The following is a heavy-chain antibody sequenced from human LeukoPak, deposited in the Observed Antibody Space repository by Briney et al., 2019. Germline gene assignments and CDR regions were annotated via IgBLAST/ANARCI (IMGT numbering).Heavy chain of an antibody. J-gene: IGHJ6*03. CDR2: IYPGDSNT. D-gene: IGHD5-12*01. CDR3: ARHTAYDNYYHYYMDV. Sequence: GESLKISCKGSGYSFTSYWNGWVRQLPGKGLEGMGMIYPGDSNTRYSPSFQGQVTISADKSVSNAYLQWSSPKASDTAMYYCARHTAYDNYYHYYMDVWGKGTTVTVSS. CDR1: GYSFTSYW. V-gene: IGHV5-51*01.